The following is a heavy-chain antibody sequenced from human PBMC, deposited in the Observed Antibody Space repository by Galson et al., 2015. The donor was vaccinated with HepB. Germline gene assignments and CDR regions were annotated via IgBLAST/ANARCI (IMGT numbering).Heavy chain of an antibody. CDR3: AREDNVWGTYRSFDY. V-gene: IGHV1-2*02. D-gene: IGHD3-16*02. CDR2: INPYTGVT. J-gene: IGHJ4*02. CDR1: EYTFSDYS. Sequence: SVKVSCKASEYTFSDYSMHWVRQAPGQGLEWMGWINPYTGVTNFAQKFRGRVTVTRDTSISTAYVELSSLRSDDTAVYYCAREDNVWGTYRSFDYWGQGTLVTVSS.